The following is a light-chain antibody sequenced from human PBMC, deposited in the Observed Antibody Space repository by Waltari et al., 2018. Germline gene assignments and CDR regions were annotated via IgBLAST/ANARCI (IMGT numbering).Light chain of an antibody. CDR1: QNIGTY. J-gene: IGKJ2*01. CDR3: QHRSARPMYT. CDR2: DAS. V-gene: IGKV3-11*01. Sequence: EIVLTQSPATLSLSPGERATLSSRASQNIGTYLAWYQQKPGQAPRLLMYDASHRASGTPVRISGSASGTDFTLAISSLEPEDFAVYYGQHRSARPMYTFGQGTKLEIK.